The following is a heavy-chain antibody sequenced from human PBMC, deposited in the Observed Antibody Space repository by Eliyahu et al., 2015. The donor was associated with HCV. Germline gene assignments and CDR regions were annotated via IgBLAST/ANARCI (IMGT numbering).Heavy chain of an antibody. D-gene: IGHD3-9*01. CDR3: AKAQFDWLSPVDY. J-gene: IGHJ4*02. CDR1: GFTFTSYA. Sequence: EVQLVESGGGLVQPGGSLXLSXAASGFTFTSYAMSWVRQAPGKGLEWVSTISGSGGSTFYADSVKGRFTISRDNSKNTLYLQMNSLRAEDTAVYYCAKAQFDWLSPVDYWGQGTLVTVSS. CDR2: ISGSGGST. V-gene: IGHV3-23*04.